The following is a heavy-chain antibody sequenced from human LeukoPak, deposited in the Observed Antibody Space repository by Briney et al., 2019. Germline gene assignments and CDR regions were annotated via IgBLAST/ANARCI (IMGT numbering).Heavy chain of an antibody. Sequence: GRSLRLSCAASGFTFSSYAMHWVRQAPGKGLEWVAVISYDGSNKYYADSVKGRFTISRDNSKNTLYLQMNSLRAEDTAVYYCAKIPPEGDYWGQGTLVTVSS. D-gene: IGHD1-14*01. CDR2: ISYDGSNK. CDR3: AKIPPEGDY. CDR1: GFTFSSYA. V-gene: IGHV3-30*18. J-gene: IGHJ4*02.